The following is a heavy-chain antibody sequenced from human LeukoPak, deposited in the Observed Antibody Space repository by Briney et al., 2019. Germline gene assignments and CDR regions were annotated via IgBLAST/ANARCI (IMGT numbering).Heavy chain of an antibody. Sequence: GGSLRLSCEASGFTFSSYWTTWVRQAPGKGLEWVANIKQDGSETKYVDSVKGRFTISRDNAKNSVYLEMNSLRAEDTALYYCGMDRVVITDWGQGALVTVSS. V-gene: IGHV3-7*01. CDR1: GFTFSSYW. J-gene: IGHJ4*02. CDR2: IKQDGSET. CDR3: GMDRVVITD. D-gene: IGHD3-22*01.